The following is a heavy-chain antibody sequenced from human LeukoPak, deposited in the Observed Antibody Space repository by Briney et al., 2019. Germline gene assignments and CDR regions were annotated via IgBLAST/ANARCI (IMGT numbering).Heavy chain of an antibody. V-gene: IGHV3-23*01. Sequence: GGSLRLSCAASGFTFNYYAMGWVRQAPGKGLEWVSGISDNEGRTYYTDSVKGRFTISRDNTKNTVYLQMHNLRADDTAVYFCARRDSFNPDRGKGTLVTVSS. CDR3: ARRDSFNPD. J-gene: IGHJ4*02. D-gene: IGHD2-21*02. CDR2: ISDNEGRT. CDR1: GFTFNYYA.